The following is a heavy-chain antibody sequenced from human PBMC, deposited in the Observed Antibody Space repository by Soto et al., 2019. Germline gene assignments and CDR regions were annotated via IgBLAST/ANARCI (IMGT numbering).Heavy chain of an antibody. J-gene: IGHJ6*03. Sequence: SETLSFTCAVYGGSFSGYYWSWIRQPPGKGLEWIGEINHSGSTNYNPSLKSRVTISVDTSKNQFSLKLSSVTAADTAVYYCARGGDIVVVPAASGVSYYMDVWGKGTTVTVSS. CDR2: INHSGST. V-gene: IGHV4-34*01. CDR3: ARGGDIVVVPAASGVSYYMDV. CDR1: GGSFSGYY. D-gene: IGHD2-2*01.